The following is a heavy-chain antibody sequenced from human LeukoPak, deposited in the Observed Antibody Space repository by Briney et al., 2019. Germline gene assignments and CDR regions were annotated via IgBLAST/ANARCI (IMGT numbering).Heavy chain of an antibody. CDR1: GYTFTSYY. D-gene: IGHD4-11*01. CDR3: ARDSDAELGDDYSNFLGN. CDR2: SNPSGGST. V-gene: IGHV1-46*01. J-gene: IGHJ4*02. Sequence: ASVKVSCKASGYTFTSYYMHWVRQAPGQGLEWMGISNPSGGSTSYAQKSQGRVTMTRDTSTSTVYMELSSLRSEDTAVYYCARDSDAELGDDYSNFLGNWGQGTLVTVSS.